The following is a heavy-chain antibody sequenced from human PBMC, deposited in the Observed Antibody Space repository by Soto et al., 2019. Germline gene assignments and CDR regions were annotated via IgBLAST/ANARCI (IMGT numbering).Heavy chain of an antibody. V-gene: IGHV4-59*01. CDR1: GGSSISYY. D-gene: IGHD3-22*01. CDR2: IYYSGST. CDR3: ARESGYTMNLDY. Sequence: LETLPLTSTVSGGSSISYYWSWIRQPPGKGLEWIGYIYYSGSTIYNPSLKSRVTISVDTSKNQFSLKLSSVTAADTAVYYCARESGYTMNLDYWGQGTLVTVSS. J-gene: IGHJ4*02.